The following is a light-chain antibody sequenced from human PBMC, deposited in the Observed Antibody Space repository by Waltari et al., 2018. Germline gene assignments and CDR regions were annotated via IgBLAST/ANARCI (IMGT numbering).Light chain of an antibody. CDR3: MQSLQAPCT. V-gene: IGKV2-28*01. Sequence: EIVMTQSPLSLPITPGEPASISCRSSQSLLHSNGYNCLDWYLQKPGQSPQFLIYLGSIRAAGVPDRFSGSGSGTEVTLKISKVEAEDVAVYYCMQSLQAPCTFGQGTKLEIE. J-gene: IGKJ2*02. CDR1: QSLLHSNGYNC. CDR2: LGS.